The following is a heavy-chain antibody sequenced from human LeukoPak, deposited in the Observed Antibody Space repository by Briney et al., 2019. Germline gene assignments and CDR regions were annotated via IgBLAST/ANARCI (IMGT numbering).Heavy chain of an antibody. V-gene: IGHV3-21*01. CDR2: ISSSSSYI. J-gene: IGHJ4*02. Sequence: GGSLRLSCAASGFTFSSYSMNWVRQAPGKGLGWVSSISSSSSYIYYADSVKGRFTISRDNAKNSLYLQMNSLRAEDTAVYYCARVPPGGRDGYNLYWGQGTLVTVSS. CDR3: ARVPPGGRDGYNLY. D-gene: IGHD5-24*01. CDR1: GFTFSSYS.